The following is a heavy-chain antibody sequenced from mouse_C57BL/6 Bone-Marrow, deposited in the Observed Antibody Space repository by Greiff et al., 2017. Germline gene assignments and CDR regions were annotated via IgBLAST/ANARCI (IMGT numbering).Heavy chain of an antibody. J-gene: IGHJ2*01. CDR1: GYTFTSYW. V-gene: IGHV1-69*01. CDR3: AREGYYFDY. CDR2: IDPSDSYT. Sequence: VQLQQSGAELAKPGASVKLSCKASGYTFTSYWMHWVKQRPGQGLEWIGEIDPSDSYTNYNQKFKGKSTLTVDKSSSTAYMQLSSLTSEDSAVYYCAREGYYFDYWGQGTTLTVSS.